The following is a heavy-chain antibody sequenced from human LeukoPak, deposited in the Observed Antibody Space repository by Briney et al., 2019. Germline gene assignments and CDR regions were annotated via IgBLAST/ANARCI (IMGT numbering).Heavy chain of an antibody. Sequence: GGSLRLSCAASGFTFSSNWMHWVRQAPGKGLVWVSRINEDGSTTNYADSVKGRSTIFRDNAKNTRYLQMNSLRAEDTAVYYCVRDLGGRSGHWGQGTLVTVSS. D-gene: IGHD1-26*01. CDR2: INEDGSTT. J-gene: IGHJ4*02. V-gene: IGHV3-74*01. CDR1: GFTFSSNW. CDR3: VRDLGGRSGH.